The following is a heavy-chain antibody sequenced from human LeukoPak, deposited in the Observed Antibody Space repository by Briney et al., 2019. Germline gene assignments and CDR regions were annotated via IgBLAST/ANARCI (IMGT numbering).Heavy chain of an antibody. J-gene: IGHJ4*02. Sequence: ASVKVSCKASGYTFTSYGISWVRQAPGQGLEWMGLISAYNGNTNYAQKLQGRVTMTTDTSTSTAYMELRSLRSDDTAVYYCARAGGYDPSTLVDYWGQGTLVTVSS. CDR1: GYTFTSYG. CDR2: ISAYNGNT. D-gene: IGHD5-12*01. CDR3: ARAGGYDPSTLVDY. V-gene: IGHV1-18*01.